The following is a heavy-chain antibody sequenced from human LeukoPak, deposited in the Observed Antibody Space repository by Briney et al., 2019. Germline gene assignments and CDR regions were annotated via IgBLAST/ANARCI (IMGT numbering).Heavy chain of an antibody. Sequence: SGGSLRLSCVASGFPFSSYWMTWVRQAPGKGLEWVANIKQDGSKKSYVDSVKGRFTISRDNAKNSLYLQMNSLRAEDTAIYYCTRVGYIDEGIDFWGQGTLLTVSS. D-gene: IGHD5-24*01. CDR2: IKQDGSKK. CDR1: GFPFSSYW. J-gene: IGHJ4*02. V-gene: IGHV3-7*04. CDR3: TRVGYIDEGIDF.